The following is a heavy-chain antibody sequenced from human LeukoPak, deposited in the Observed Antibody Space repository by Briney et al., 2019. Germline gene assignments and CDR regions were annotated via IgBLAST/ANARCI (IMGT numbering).Heavy chain of an antibody. V-gene: IGHV4-34*01. D-gene: IGHD3-22*01. CDR2: INHSGST. J-gene: IGHJ4*02. Sequence: SETLSLTCAVYGGSFSGYYWSWIRQPPGKGLERIGEINHSGSTNYNPSLKSRVTISVDTSKNQFSLKLSSVTAADTAVYYCARRARRRITMIVVVNLYFDYWGQGTLVTVSS. CDR3: ARRARRRITMIVVVNLYFDY. CDR1: GGSFSGYY.